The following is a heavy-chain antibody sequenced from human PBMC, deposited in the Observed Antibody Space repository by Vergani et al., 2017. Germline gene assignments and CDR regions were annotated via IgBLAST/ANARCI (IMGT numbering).Heavy chain of an antibody. Sequence: QVQLVQSGTEVKKPGASVKVSCKASGYTFISYGMHWVRQAPGQRLEWIGWINAGNGNTKYSQKFQGRVTITRDTSASTAYMVLSSLRSEDTAVYYCARSFYEFLTGDFIGNWVDPWGQGTLVTVSS. CDR3: ARSFYEFLTGDFIGNWVDP. D-gene: IGHD3-9*01. J-gene: IGHJ5*02. V-gene: IGHV1-3*01. CDR1: GYTFISYG. CDR2: INAGNGNT.